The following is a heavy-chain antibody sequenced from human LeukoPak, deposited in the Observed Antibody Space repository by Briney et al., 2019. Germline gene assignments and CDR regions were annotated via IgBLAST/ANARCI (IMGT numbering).Heavy chain of an antibody. Sequence: PGGSLRLSCAASGFTFSTYWMSWVRQAPGKGPEWVANIKQDGSDKYYVDSVKGRFTISRDNAKNSLYLQMNSLRAEDTAVYYCARRRDYGYLDYWGQGTLVTLSS. CDR2: IKQDGSDK. CDR3: ARRRDYGYLDY. D-gene: IGHD4-17*01. J-gene: IGHJ4*02. V-gene: IGHV3-7*01. CDR1: GFTFSTYW.